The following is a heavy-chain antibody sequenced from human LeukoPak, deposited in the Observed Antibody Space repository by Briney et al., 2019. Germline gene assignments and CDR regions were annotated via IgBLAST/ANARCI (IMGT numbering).Heavy chain of an antibody. V-gene: IGHV1-8*03. Sequence: ASVKLSCKASGYTFTSYDTNCVRHATRQGHEWMGWMNTNSGNRGYAQTFQGRVTITRNTSISTAYMELSSLRSDDTAVYYCARAAARITIFGVVIAGGWLISYYMDVWGKGTTVTVSS. CDR3: ARAAARITIFGVVIAGGWLISYYMDV. J-gene: IGHJ6*03. CDR2: MNTNSGNR. D-gene: IGHD3-3*01. CDR1: GYTFTSYD.